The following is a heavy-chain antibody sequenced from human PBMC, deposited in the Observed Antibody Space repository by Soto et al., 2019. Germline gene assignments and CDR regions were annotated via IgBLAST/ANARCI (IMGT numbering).Heavy chain of an antibody. J-gene: IGHJ6*02. D-gene: IGHD6-6*01. CDR3: AREGAAPYYYYGMDV. V-gene: IGHV4-31*03. CDR1: GGSITSGGYF. CDR2: IYYSGST. Sequence: QVQLQESGPGLVKPSQTLSLTCTVSGGSITSGGYFWSWIRQHPGKGLEWIGFIYYSGSTYYNPSPKSRLNISVDKSKTQFSLKLSSVTAADTAVYYYAREGAAPYYYYGMDVWGQGTTVTVSS.